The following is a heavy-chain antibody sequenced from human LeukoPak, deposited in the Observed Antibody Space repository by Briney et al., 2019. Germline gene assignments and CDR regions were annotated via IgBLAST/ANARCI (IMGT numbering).Heavy chain of an antibody. V-gene: IGHV3-7*03. D-gene: IGHD3-22*01. CDR3: ARDRYYYDSSGYFAVSDAFDI. CDR2: INSDGSEG. CDR1: GFTFSGFW. Sequence: GGSLRLSCAVSGFTFSGFWMSWSRQAPGKGLEWVASINSDGSEGYYADVVKGRFTISRDNAKNSLYLQINSLRAGDTAVYYCARDRYYYDSSGYFAVSDAFDIWGQGTMVTVSS. J-gene: IGHJ3*02.